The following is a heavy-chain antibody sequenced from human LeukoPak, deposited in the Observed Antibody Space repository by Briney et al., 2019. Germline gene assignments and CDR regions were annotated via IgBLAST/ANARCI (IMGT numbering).Heavy chain of an antibody. CDR2: IIPIFGTS. D-gene: IGHD5-18*01. CDR3: ARDRRYSYGPFDY. J-gene: IGHJ4*02. CDR1: GDTSSSYA. V-gene: IGHV1-69*05. Sequence: GSSVKVSCKASGDTSSSYAINWVRQAPGHGLEWMGGIIPIFGTSNYAQKFQGRVTIITDESTSTVYMELSSPRSEDTAVYYCARDRRYSYGPFDYWGQGTLVTVSS.